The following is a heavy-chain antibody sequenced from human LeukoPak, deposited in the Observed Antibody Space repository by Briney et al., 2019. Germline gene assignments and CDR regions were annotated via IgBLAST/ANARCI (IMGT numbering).Heavy chain of an antibody. J-gene: IGHJ3*02. CDR1: GFKFDDYA. CDR2: ISWNSGII. D-gene: IGHD2-21*02. Sequence: PGGPLRLSCAASGFKFDDYAVHWVRQGPGKGLEWVSGISWNSGIIDYADSVKGRFTISRDNAKSSLFLQMNSLRVEDTALYYCAREGLTVDAFDIWGPGTVVTVSS. CDR3: AREGLTVDAFDI. V-gene: IGHV3-9*01.